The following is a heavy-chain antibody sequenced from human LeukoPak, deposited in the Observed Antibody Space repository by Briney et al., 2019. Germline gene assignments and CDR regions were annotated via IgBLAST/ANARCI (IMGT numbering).Heavy chain of an antibody. D-gene: IGHD2-15*01. CDR1: GFIFSSYG. J-gene: IGHJ4*02. V-gene: IGHV3-30*12. CDR3: ARSGGGTYFDN. Sequence: GGCLRLSCAASGFIFSSYGMHWVRQAPGKGLQWVAVIWSDGSNKDYGDSVKGRFTISRDDSKNTLYLQMNSLRADDTAVYYCARSGGGTYFDNWGQGTLVTVSS. CDR2: IWSDGSNK.